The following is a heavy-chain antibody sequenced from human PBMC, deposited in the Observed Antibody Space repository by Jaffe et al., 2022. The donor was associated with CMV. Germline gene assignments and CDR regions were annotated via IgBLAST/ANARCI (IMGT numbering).Heavy chain of an antibody. Sequence: EVQLVQSGAEVKKPGESLKISCKGSGYSFTSYWIGWVRQMPGKGLEWMGIIYPGDSDTRYSPSFQGQVTISADKSISTAYLQWSSLKASDTAMYYCARLGRIRLELGRKSYYMDVWGKGTTVTVSS. D-gene: IGHD1-7*01. CDR1: GYSFTSYW. CDR2: IYPGDSDT. CDR3: ARLGRIRLELGRKSYYMDV. J-gene: IGHJ6*03. V-gene: IGHV5-51*01.